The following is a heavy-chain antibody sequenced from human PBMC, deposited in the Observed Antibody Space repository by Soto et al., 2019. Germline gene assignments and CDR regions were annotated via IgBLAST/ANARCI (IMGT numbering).Heavy chain of an antibody. J-gene: IGHJ4*02. Sequence: LRLSCATSGFSFSNYAMSWVRQAPGKGLEWVAAITSVGYTYYVDSLKGRFTISRDNSKNTLYLQMNSLRAEDTAVYYCAKDLIDYSNSYFDYWGQGTLVTVS. CDR2: ITSVGYT. V-gene: IGHV3-23*01. D-gene: IGHD4-4*01. CDR3: AKDLIDYSNSYFDY. CDR1: GFSFSNYA.